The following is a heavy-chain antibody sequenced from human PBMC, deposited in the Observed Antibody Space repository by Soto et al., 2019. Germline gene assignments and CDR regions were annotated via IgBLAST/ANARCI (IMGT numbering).Heavy chain of an antibody. CDR3: ARDVTSSTYYYLSPGGFDP. Sequence: GGSLRLSCAASGFTFSSYGMHWVRQAPGKGLEWVSSISSSSSYIYYADSVKGRFTISRDNAKNSLYLQMNSLRAEDTAVYYCARDVTSSTYYYLSPGGFDPWGQGTLVTVSS. D-gene: IGHD3-22*01. CDR2: ISSSSSYI. CDR1: GFTFSSYG. J-gene: IGHJ5*02. V-gene: IGHV3-21*01.